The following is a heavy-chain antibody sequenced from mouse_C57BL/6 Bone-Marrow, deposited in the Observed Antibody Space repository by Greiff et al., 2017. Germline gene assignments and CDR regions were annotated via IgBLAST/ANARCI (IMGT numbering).Heavy chain of an antibody. D-gene: IGHD1-1*01. J-gene: IGHJ3*01. Sequence: VQLQQSGPELVKPGASVKISCKASGYAFSSSWMNWVKQRPGKGLEWIGRIYPGDGDTNYNGKFKGKATLTADKSSSTAYMQLSSLTSEDSAVYFCARHYYGSSLAYWGQGTLVTVSA. V-gene: IGHV1-82*01. CDR3: ARHYYGSSLAY. CDR1: GYAFSSSW. CDR2: IYPGDGDT.